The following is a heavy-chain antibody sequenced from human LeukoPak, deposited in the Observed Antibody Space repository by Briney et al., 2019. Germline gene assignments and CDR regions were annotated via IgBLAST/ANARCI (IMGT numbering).Heavy chain of an antibody. V-gene: IGHV3-53*01. CDR1: GFTVSNNY. J-gene: IGHJ4*02. CDR2: LYTGGST. Sequence: GGSLRLSCAASGFTVSNNYMSWVRQAPGKGLEWVSVLYTGGSTYYADSVKGRFTISRDNSKNTLYLQMNSLRAEDTAVYYCAKREPQLGGVFDYWGQGTLVTVSS. D-gene: IGHD3-16*01. CDR3: AKREPQLGGVFDY.